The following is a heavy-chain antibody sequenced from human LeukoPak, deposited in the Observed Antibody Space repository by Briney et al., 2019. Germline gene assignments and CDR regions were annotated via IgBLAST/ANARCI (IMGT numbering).Heavy chain of an antibody. CDR3: ARNPKAVAEYYFDY. Sequence: SETLSLTCTVSDGSISSSSYYWGWIRQPPGKGLEWIGSIYYSGSTYYNPSLKSRVTISVDTSKNQFSLKLSSVTAADTAVYYCARNPKAVAEYYFDYWGQGTLVTVSS. V-gene: IGHV4-39*01. J-gene: IGHJ4*02. CDR1: DGSISSSSYY. D-gene: IGHD6-19*01. CDR2: IYYSGST.